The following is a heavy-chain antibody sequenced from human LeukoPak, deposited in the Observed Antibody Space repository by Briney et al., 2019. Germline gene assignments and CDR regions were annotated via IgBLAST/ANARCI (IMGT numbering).Heavy chain of an antibody. J-gene: IGHJ4*02. D-gene: IGHD5-24*01. Sequence: PSETLSLTCSVSGGSISSYFWNWIRQPAGKGLEWIGHIYTSGSTNYNPSLKSRVTMSVDTSKNQFSLKLSSVTAADTAVYYCARGSREMATIFDYWGQGTPVTVSS. CDR1: GGSISSYF. CDR2: IYTSGST. V-gene: IGHV4-4*07. CDR3: ARGSREMATIFDY.